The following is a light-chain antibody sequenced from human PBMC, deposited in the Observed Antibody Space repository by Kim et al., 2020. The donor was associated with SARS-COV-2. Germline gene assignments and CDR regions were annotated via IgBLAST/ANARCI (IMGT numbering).Light chain of an antibody. CDR1: KLTSKY. CDR2: QDR. V-gene: IGLV3-1*01. Sequence: SYELTQPPSVSVSPGQTARITCSGDKLTSKYTYWYQQKPGRSPVLVIYQDRQRPPGIPERFSGTNSGNTATLTISGTQPMDEADYYCQAWDNNSVFFGGG. CDR3: QAWDNNSVF. J-gene: IGLJ2*01.